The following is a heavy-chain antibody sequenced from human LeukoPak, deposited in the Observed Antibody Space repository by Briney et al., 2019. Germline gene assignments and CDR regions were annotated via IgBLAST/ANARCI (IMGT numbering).Heavy chain of an antibody. V-gene: IGHV3-74*01. CDR1: GFTFSTYW. J-gene: IGHJ4*02. CDR2: ISSDGSTT. CDR3: ARGIVGATVFDY. Sequence: GGSLRLSRAASGFTFSTYWMHWVRQAPGKGLVWVSRISSDGSTTNYADSVKGRFTISRDSAKNTLYLQMNSLRAEDTAVYYCARGIVGATVFDYWGQGTLVTVSS. D-gene: IGHD1-26*01.